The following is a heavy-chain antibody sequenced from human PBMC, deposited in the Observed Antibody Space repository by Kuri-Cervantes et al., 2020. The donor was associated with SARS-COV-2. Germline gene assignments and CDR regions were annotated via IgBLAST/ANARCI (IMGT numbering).Heavy chain of an antibody. Sequence: GGSLRLSCAASGFTFSSYAMHWVRQAPGKGLEWVAVISYDGSNKYYADSVKGRLTIPRDNSKNTLYLQMNSLRAEDTAVYYCATIAIVVVFNNWFDPWGQGTLVTVSS. V-gene: IGHV3-30-3*01. CDR1: GFTFSSYA. CDR3: ATIAIVVVFNNWFDP. CDR2: ISYDGSNK. D-gene: IGHD2-2*01. J-gene: IGHJ5*02.